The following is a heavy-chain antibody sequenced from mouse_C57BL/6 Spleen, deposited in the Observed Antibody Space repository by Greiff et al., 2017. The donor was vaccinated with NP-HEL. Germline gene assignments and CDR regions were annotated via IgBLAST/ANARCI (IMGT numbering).Heavy chain of an antibody. J-gene: IGHJ1*03. CDR2: MECGDGDT. CDR3: ARSRYDYDGSAV. CDR1: GYAFSSSW. D-gene: IGHD2-4*01. Sequence: QVQLQQSGAGGVKPGASVKISCKASGYAFSSSWMNWVKQRPGKGLEWIGRMECGDGDTNYNGKFKGKATLTADKSSSTAYMQLSSLTSEDSAVYFCARSRYDYDGSAVWGTGTTVTVSS. V-gene: IGHV1-82*01.